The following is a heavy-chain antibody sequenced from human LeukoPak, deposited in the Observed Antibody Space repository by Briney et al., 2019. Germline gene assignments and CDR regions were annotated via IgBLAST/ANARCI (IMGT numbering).Heavy chain of an antibody. CDR3: VRGSPFTYYYDSSGPRPDYYYYYYMDV. Sequence: SQTLSLTCTLSGGSISSGRYYWSWIRQPAGKGLEWIGRIYTSGSTHYNPSLKSRVTISVDTSKNQFSLKLSSVTAADTAVYYCVRGSPFTYYYDSSGPRPDYYYYYYMDVWGKGTTVTISS. J-gene: IGHJ6*03. CDR1: GGSISSGRYY. V-gene: IGHV4-61*02. D-gene: IGHD3-22*01. CDR2: IYTSGST.